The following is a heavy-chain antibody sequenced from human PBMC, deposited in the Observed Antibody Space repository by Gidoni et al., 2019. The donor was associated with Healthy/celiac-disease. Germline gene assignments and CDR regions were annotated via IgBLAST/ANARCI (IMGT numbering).Heavy chain of an antibody. Sequence: QVTLRESGPALVKPTQTLTLTCTFSGFSLSTSGMCVSWIRQPPGKALEWLALIDWDDDKYYSTSLKTRLTISKDTSKTQVVLTMTNMDPVDTATYYCARIRLYSSSWYYFDYWGQGTLVTVSS. D-gene: IGHD6-13*01. CDR3: ARIRLYSSSWYYFDY. CDR2: IDWDDDK. J-gene: IGHJ4*02. CDR1: GFSLSTSGMC. V-gene: IGHV2-70*01.